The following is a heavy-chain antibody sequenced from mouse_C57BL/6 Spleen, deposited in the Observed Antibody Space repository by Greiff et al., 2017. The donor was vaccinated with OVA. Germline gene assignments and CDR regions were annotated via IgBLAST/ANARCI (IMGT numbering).Heavy chain of an antibody. CDR2: INPNNGGT. CDR1: GYTFTDYN. CDR3: ARSGLRRYFDD. D-gene: IGHD2-4*01. J-gene: IGHJ2*01. Sequence: VQLKQSGPELVKPGASVKMSCKASGYTFTDYNMHWVKQSHGKSLEWIGYINPNNGGTSYNQKFKGKATLTVNKSSSTAYMELRSLTSEDSAVYYCARSGLRRYFDDWGQGTTLTVSS. V-gene: IGHV1-22*01.